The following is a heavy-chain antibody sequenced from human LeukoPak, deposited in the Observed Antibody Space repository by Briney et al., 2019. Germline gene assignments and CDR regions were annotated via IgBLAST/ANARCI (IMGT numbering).Heavy chain of an antibody. Sequence: SGGSLRLSCAASGFTFSSYAMSWVRQAPGKGLEWVSAISGSGGSTYYADSVKGRLTISRDNSKNTLYLQMNSLRAEDTAVYYCAKGGDSTVTTGYFDYWGQGTLVTVSS. CDR3: AKGGDSTVTTGYFDY. D-gene: IGHD4-11*01. V-gene: IGHV3-23*01. J-gene: IGHJ4*02. CDR1: GFTFSSYA. CDR2: ISGSGGST.